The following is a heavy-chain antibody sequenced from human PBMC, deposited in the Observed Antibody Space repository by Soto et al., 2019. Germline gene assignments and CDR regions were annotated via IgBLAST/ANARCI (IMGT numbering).Heavy chain of an antibody. CDR3: ARGKYCSTISCYDPNWLDP. V-gene: IGHV3-23*01. D-gene: IGHD2-2*01. J-gene: IGHJ5*02. CDR1: GFTFSIYA. Sequence: PGGSLRLSCAASGFTFSIYAMIRVRQAPGKGLEWVSAISGTGISTYYADSVKGRFTISRDNSKNTLYMQMNGLRAEDTAIYYCARGKYCSTISCYDPNWLDPWGQGILVTVSS. CDR2: ISGTGIST.